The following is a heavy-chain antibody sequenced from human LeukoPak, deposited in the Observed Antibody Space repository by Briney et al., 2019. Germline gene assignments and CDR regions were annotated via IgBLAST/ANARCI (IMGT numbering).Heavy chain of an antibody. J-gene: IGHJ4*02. CDR1: GFTFSSCG. Sequence: GGSLRLSCAASGFTFSSCGMHWVRQAPGKGLEWVAFIRYDASNKYYVDSVKGRFTISRDNFKNTLYLQMNSLRAEDTAVYYCARFALKTPPTDWGQGTLVTVSS. V-gene: IGHV3-30*02. CDR3: ARFALKTPPTD. CDR2: IRYDASNK.